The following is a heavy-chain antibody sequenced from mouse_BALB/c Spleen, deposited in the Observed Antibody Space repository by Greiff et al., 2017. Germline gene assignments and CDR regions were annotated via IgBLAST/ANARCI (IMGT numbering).Heavy chain of an antibody. J-gene: IGHJ1*01. V-gene: IGHV14-3*02. CDR3: ARITTVVRYFDV. CDR1: GFNIKDTY. Sequence: VQLKQSGAELVKPGASVKLSCTASGFNIKDTYMHWVKQRPEQGLEWIGRIDPANGNTKYDPKFQGKATITADTSSNTAYLQLSSLTSEDTAVYYCARITTVVRYFDVWGAGTTVTVSS. D-gene: IGHD1-1*01. CDR2: IDPANGNT.